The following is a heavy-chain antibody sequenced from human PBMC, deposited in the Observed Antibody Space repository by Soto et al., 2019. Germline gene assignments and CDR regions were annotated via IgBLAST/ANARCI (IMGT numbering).Heavy chain of an antibody. CDR3: AREIQSMVQPDEYYFDY. CDR2: IYSGGST. V-gene: IGHV3-53*01. J-gene: IGHJ4*02. D-gene: IGHD5-18*01. CDR1: GFTVSSNY. Sequence: QTGGSLRLSCAASGFTVSSNYMSWVRQAPGKGLEWVSVIYSGGSTYYADSVKGRFTISRDNSKNTLYLQMNSLRAEDTAVYYCAREIQSMVQPDEYYFDYWGQGTLVTVSS.